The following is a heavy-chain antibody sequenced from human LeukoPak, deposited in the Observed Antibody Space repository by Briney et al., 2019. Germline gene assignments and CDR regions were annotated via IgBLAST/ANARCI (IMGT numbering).Heavy chain of an antibody. J-gene: IGHJ4*02. V-gene: IGHV4-34*01. D-gene: IGHD2-2*01. CDR1: GGSFSGYY. CDR3: ARLGVPAAMSWSAGYFDY. Sequence: SETLSLTCAVYGGSFSGYYWSWIRQPPGKGLEWNGEINHSGSTNYNPSLKSRVTISVDTSKNQFSLKLSSVTAADTAVYYCARLGVPAAMSWSAGYFDYWGQGTLVTVSS. CDR2: INHSGST.